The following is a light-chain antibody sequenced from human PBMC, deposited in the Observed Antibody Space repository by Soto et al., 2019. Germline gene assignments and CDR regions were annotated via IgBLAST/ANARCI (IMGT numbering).Light chain of an antibody. Sequence: QSALTQPRSVSGSPGQSVTISCTGTSSVVGGYEYVSWYQQHPGKAPKLMIYDVSKRPSGVPDRFSGSRSGNTASLTISGLQTEDEADYYCCSYAGSPFYVFGIGTKVTVL. CDR2: DVS. CDR1: SSVVGGYEY. J-gene: IGLJ1*01. CDR3: CSYAGSPFYV. V-gene: IGLV2-11*01.